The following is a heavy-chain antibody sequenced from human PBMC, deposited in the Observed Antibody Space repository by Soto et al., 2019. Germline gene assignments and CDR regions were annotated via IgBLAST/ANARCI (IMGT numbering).Heavy chain of an antibody. D-gene: IGHD2-2*01. CDR2: IYSGGST. J-gene: IGHJ6*02. CDR3: ARGCISTSCYLEGYYYYGMDV. CDR1: GFTVSSNY. Sequence: GGSLRLSCAASGFTVSSNYMSWVRQAPGKGLEWVPVIYSGGSTYYADSVKGRFTISRDNSKNTLYLQMNSLRAEDTAVYYCARGCISTSCYLEGYYYYGMDVWGQGTTVTVSS. V-gene: IGHV3-53*01.